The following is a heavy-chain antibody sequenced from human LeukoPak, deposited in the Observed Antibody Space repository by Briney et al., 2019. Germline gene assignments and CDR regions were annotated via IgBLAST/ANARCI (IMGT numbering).Heavy chain of an antibody. J-gene: IGHJ3*01. D-gene: IGHD4-17*01. CDR2: ISGSGGST. V-gene: IGHV3-23*01. CDR3: GRDPNGDYLGAFDF. CDR1: GFTFSSYA. Sequence: PGGSLRLSCAASGFTFSSYAMSWVRQAPGKGLEWVSAISGSGGSTYYADSVKGRFTISRDNSKNTLYLQMSSLRAEDTAVYYCGRDPNGDYLGAFDFWGQGTMVTVSS.